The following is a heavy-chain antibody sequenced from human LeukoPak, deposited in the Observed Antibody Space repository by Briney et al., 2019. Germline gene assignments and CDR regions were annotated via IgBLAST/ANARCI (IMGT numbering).Heavy chain of an antibody. CDR3: ASGPSSTRY. V-gene: IGHV3-30*03. Sequence: GGSLRLSCAASGFAFSSYGMHWVRQAPGKGLEWVAVISYDGSNKYYADSVKGRFTISRDNSKNTLYLQMNSLRAEDTAVYYCASGPSSTRYWGQGTLVTVSS. J-gene: IGHJ4*02. CDR2: ISYDGSNK. CDR1: GFAFSSYG. D-gene: IGHD2-2*01.